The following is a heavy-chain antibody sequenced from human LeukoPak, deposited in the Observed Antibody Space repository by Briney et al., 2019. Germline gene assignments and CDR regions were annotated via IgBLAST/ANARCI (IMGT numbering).Heavy chain of an antibody. CDR3: ARVDIVATSFDY. CDR2: IYYSGST. V-gene: IGHV4-31*03. D-gene: IGHD5-12*01. Sequence: SETLSLTCTVSGGSISSGGYYWSWIRQHPGKGLEWIGYIYYSGSTYYNPSLKSRVTISVDTSKNQFSLKLSSVTAADTAVYYCARVDIVATSFDYWGQGTLVTVFS. J-gene: IGHJ4*02. CDR1: GGSISSGGYY.